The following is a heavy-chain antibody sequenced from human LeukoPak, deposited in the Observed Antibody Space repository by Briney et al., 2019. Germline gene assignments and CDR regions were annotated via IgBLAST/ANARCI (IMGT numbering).Heavy chain of an antibody. V-gene: IGHV4-30-2*03. CDR1: GGSISSGGYS. CDR2: IYHSGST. D-gene: IGHD3-3*01. J-gene: IGHJ4*02. Sequence: SETLSLTCAVSGGSISSGGYSWSWIRQPPGKGLEWIGYIYHSGSTYYNPSLKSRVTISVDTSKNQFSLKLSSVTAADTAVYYCARHITIFGVVTPGADYWGQGTLVTVSS. CDR3: ARHITIFGVVTPGADY.